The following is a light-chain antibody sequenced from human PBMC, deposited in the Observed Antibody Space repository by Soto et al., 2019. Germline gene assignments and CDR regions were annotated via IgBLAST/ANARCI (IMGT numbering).Light chain of an antibody. CDR1: RSVSTY. J-gene: IGKJ4*01. CDR3: QQYDDWLRLT. V-gene: IGKV3-11*01. CDR2: DTS. Sequence: EIVVTQSPVTLSLSPGDRATLSCRASRSVSTYLAWYQQKPGQAPRLLIYDTSHRATGIPARFSGSGSGTDFTLTISSLEPEDFAVYFCQQYDDWLRLTFGGGTKVEIK.